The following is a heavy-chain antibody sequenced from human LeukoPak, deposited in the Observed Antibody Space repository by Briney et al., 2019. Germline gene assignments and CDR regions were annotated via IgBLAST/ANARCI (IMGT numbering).Heavy chain of an antibody. Sequence: GRSLRLSCAASGMTFSSFGMHWVRQAPGKGLEWVAFIWYDGSNKYYADSVKGRFTISRDNSKNTLYLQMNSLGAEDTAVYYCARGSYTLGYWGQGTLVTVSS. V-gene: IGHV3-33*01. J-gene: IGHJ4*02. CDR2: IWYDGSNK. CDR1: GMTFSSFG. CDR3: ARGSYTLGY. D-gene: IGHD2-2*02.